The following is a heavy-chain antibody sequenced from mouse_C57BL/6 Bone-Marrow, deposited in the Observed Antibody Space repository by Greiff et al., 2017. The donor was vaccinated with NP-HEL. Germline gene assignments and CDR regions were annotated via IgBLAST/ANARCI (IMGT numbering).Heavy chain of an antibody. D-gene: IGHD2-4*01. Sequence: EVQLQQSGTVLARPGASVKMSCKTSGYTFTSYWMHWVKQRPGQGLEWIGAIYPGNSDTSYNQKFKGKAKLTAVTSASTAYMELSSLTNEDSAVYYCTREVYYDYDGGLYWGQGTLVTVSA. J-gene: IGHJ3*01. V-gene: IGHV1-5*01. CDR1: GYTFTSYW. CDR2: IYPGNSDT. CDR3: TREVYYDYDGGLY.